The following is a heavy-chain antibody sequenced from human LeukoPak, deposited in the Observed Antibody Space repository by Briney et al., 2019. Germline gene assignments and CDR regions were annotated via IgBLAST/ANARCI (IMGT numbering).Heavy chain of an antibody. CDR3: ARQGIWFGEFKFDY. D-gene: IGHD3-10*01. J-gene: IGHJ4*02. CDR2: IYYRGST. Sequence: SETLSLTCTVSGGSISNSAYYWGWIRQPPGKGLEWIGSIYYRGSTYYNPSLKSRVTISVETSKNQFSLKLSSVTAADTAVYYCARQGIWFGEFKFDYWGQGTLVTVSS. V-gene: IGHV4-39*01. CDR1: GGSISNSAYY.